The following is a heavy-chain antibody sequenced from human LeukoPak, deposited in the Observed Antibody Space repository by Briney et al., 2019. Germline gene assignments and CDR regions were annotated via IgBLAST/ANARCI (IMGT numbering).Heavy chain of an antibody. J-gene: IGHJ3*02. CDR3: ARQLGSDAFDI. CDR2: IYPGDSDT. Sequence: GESLKISCKVSGYSFTTYWISWVRQMPGKGLEWMGIIYPGDSDTKYSPSFQGQVTISADKPISTAYLQWSSLKASDTAMYYCARQLGSDAFDIWGQGTMVTVSS. D-gene: IGHD3-10*01. CDR1: GYSFTTYW. V-gene: IGHV5-51*01.